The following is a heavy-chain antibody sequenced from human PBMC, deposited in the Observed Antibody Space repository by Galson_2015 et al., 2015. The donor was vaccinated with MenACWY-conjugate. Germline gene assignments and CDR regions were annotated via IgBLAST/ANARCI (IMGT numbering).Heavy chain of an antibody. CDR3: ARDWGTGDLDY. J-gene: IGHJ4*02. V-gene: IGHV4-61*01. CDR2: IYYRGSI. Sequence: SLTCAFSGGSVSSGSYYWSWIRQPPGKGLEWIGYIYYRGSINYNPSLKSRLSISKDTSKNQFSLKLSSVTAADTAVYYCARDWGTGDLDYWGQGTLVTVSS. CDR1: GGSVSSGSYY. D-gene: IGHD7-27*01.